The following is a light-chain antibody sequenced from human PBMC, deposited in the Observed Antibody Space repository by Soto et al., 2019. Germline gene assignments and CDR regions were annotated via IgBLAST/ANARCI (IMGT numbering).Light chain of an antibody. CDR3: SSYAGTNTRYL. Sequence: QPVLTQPPSASGSPGRSVTISCTGANSDVGSYNFVSWYQQHPGRAPKLLIYEVSKRPSGVPDRFSGSKSGNTASLTVSGLQAEDEADYYCSSYAGTNTRYLFGSGTKVTVL. CDR1: NSDVGSYNF. V-gene: IGLV2-8*01. J-gene: IGLJ1*01. CDR2: EVS.